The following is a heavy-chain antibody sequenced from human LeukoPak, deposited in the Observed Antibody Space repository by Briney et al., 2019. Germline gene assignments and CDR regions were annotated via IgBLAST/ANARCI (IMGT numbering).Heavy chain of an antibody. J-gene: IGHJ4*02. Sequence: SVKVSCKASGGTFTSYAISWVRQAPGQGLEWRGRIITILGIAKYAQKFQGRVTITPDTSTRTAYMELSSLRSEDTGVYYCASLPFGGGATDYWGQGTLVTDSS. CDR2: IITILGIA. D-gene: IGHD3-16*01. V-gene: IGHV1-69*04. CDR3: ASLPFGGGATDY. CDR1: GGTFTSYA.